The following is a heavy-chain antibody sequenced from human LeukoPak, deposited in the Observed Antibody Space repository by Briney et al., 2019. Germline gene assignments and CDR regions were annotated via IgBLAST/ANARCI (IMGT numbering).Heavy chain of an antibody. CDR2: ISYRGRT. CDR3: ARDRSGSYYTFDI. Sequence: SETLSLTCSISDAYIGSSFWSWIRLPPGKGLEWMGSISYRGRTNYSPSLKSRATISMDTSKSQLSLVLTSVTAADTALYYCARDRSGSYYTFDIWGQGTMVTVSS. J-gene: IGHJ3*02. V-gene: IGHV4-59*13. CDR1: DAYIGSSF. D-gene: IGHD1-26*01.